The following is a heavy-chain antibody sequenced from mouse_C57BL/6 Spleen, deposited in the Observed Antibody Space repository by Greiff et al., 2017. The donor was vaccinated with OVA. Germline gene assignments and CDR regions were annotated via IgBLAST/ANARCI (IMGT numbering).Heavy chain of an antibody. V-gene: IGHV1-69*01. Sequence: QVQLQQPGAELVMPGASVKLSCKASGYTFTSYWMHWVKQRPGQGLEWIGEIDPSDSYTTYNQKFKGKSTLTVDKSSSTAYLQLRSLTSEASAVFYGTRFTTVVPYAMDYWGQGTSVTVSS. D-gene: IGHD1-1*01. CDR3: TRFTTVVPYAMDY. J-gene: IGHJ4*01. CDR1: GYTFTSYW. CDR2: IDPSDSYT.